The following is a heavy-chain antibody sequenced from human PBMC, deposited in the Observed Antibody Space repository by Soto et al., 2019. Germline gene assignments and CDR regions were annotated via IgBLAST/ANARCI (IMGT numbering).Heavy chain of an antibody. D-gene: IGHD1-1*01. CDR3: AKDAPPSNNWYNYFDQ. CDR1: GFTFNTYV. Sequence: EVQLLESGGGLVQPGGSLRLSCAASGFTFNTYVISWVRQAPGKGLEWVAGLSGSGSSKYYAESVKDRFTISRDNSKNTVYLQMYSLRVEDTAVYYCAKDAPPSNNWYNYFDQWGQGTPVTVSS. CDR2: LSGSGSSK. J-gene: IGHJ4*02. V-gene: IGHV3-23*01.